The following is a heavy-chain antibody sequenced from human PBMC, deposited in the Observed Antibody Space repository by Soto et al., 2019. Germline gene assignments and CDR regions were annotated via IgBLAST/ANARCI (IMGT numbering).Heavy chain of an antibody. V-gene: IGHV1-69*13. CDR3: AREGLVLVPTTVNSDYYYYAMDV. CDR1: GGTFSSYA. D-gene: IGHD2-2*01. J-gene: IGHJ6*02. CDR2: IIPRSATS. Sequence: SVKVSCKASGGTFSSYAVSWVRQAPGQGLEWMGGIIPRSATSNYAQKFQGRVTITADESTNTAYMELSSLRSEDTAVYYCAREGLVLVPTTVNSDYYYYAMDVWGQGTTVTVSS.